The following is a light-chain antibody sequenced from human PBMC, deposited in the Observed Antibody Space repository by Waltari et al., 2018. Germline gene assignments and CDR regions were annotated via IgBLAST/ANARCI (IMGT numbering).Light chain of an antibody. V-gene: IGLV2-8*01. CDR2: EVS. CDR1: SSDVGGYNY. CDR3: SSYAGSNNWL. Sequence: QSALTQPPSASGSPGQSVTIYCTGTSSDVGGYNYVSWYQQHPGKAPKLMIYEVSKRPSGVPDRFSGSKSGNTASLTVSGLQADDEADYYCSSYAGSNNWLFGGGTKLTVL. J-gene: IGLJ3*02.